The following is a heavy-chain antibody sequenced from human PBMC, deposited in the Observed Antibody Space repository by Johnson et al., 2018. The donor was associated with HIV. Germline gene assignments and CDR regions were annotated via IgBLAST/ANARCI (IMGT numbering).Heavy chain of an antibody. CDR3: AKDNVDSSWYAGAFDI. CDR2: IGVAGDT. D-gene: IGHD6-13*01. Sequence: VQLVESGGGLVQPGGSLRLSCAASGFTFSSYDMHWVRQATGKGLEWVSGIGVAGDTYYPGSAKGRFTISRDNAKNSLYLQMNSLRAEDTALYYCAKDNVDSSWYAGAFDIWGQGTMVTVSS. CDR1: GFTFSSYD. J-gene: IGHJ3*02. V-gene: IGHV3-13*01.